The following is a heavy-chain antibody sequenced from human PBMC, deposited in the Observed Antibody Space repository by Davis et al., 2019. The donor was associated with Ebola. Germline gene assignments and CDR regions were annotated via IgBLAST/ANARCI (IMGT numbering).Heavy chain of an antibody. Sequence: AASVKVSCKASGYTFTGYYMHWVRQAPGQGLEWMGRINPNSGGTNYAQKFQGRVTMTRDTSIRTAYMELRSLRSDDTAVYYCARDGLFGKLVEVYYYGMDVWGQGTTVTVSS. CDR2: INPNSGGT. D-gene: IGHD3-16*01. CDR3: ARDGLFGKLVEVYYYGMDV. V-gene: IGHV1-2*06. CDR1: GYTFTGYY. J-gene: IGHJ6*02.